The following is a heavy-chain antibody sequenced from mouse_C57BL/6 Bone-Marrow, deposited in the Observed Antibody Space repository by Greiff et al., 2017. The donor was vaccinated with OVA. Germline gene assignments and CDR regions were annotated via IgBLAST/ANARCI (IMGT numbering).Heavy chain of an antibody. V-gene: IGHV1-9*01. CDR2: ILPGSGST. Sequence: VQLQQSGAELMKPGASVKLSCKATGYTFTGYWIAWVKQRPGHGLEWIGEILPGSGSTNYNEKFKGKATFTADTSSNTAYMQLSSLTTEDSAIYYCASKSITTVVARMYFDVWGTGTTVTVSS. J-gene: IGHJ1*03. CDR3: ASKSITTVVARMYFDV. D-gene: IGHD1-1*01. CDR1: GYTFTGYW.